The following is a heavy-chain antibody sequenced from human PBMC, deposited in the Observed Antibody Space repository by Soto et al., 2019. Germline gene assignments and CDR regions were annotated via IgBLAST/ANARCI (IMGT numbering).Heavy chain of an antibody. CDR1: GGSISSGGYY. J-gene: IGHJ6*03. CDR3: ARITVTTSYYYYYYMDV. CDR2: IYYSGST. V-gene: IGHV4-31*03. D-gene: IGHD4-17*01. Sequence: QVQLQESGPGLVKPSQTLSLTCTVSGGSISSGGYYWSWIRQHPGKGLEWIGYIYYSGSTYYNPSLKRRVTISVDTSKNQFSLKLSSVTAADTAVYYCARITVTTSYYYYYYMDVWGKGTTVTVSS.